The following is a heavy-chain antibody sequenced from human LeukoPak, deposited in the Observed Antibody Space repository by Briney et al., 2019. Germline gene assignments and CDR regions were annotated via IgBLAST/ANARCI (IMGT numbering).Heavy chain of an antibody. D-gene: IGHD6-13*01. V-gene: IGHV3-23*01. J-gene: IGHJ4*02. CDR1: GYTFSSYA. CDR2: ISGSGGST. Sequence: GRSLRLSCAASGYTFSSYAMSWVRQAPGKGLEWVSAISGSGGSTYYADSVKGRFTISRDNSKNTLYLQMNSLRAEDTAVYYCVGIAAAGPFDYWGQGTLVTVSS. CDR3: VGIAAAGPFDY.